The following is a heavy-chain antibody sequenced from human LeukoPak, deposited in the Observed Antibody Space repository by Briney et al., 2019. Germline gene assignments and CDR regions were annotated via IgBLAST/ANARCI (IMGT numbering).Heavy chain of an antibody. V-gene: IGHV4-61*02. D-gene: IGHD3-10*01. CDR3: AREGYYGSGSYTDY. CDR1: GGSISSGSYY. J-gene: IGHJ4*02. CDR2: IYTSGST. Sequence: SETLSLTCTVSGGSISSGSYYWSWIRQPAGKGLEWIGRIYTSGSTNYNPSLKSRVTISVDTSKNQFSLELSSVTAADTAVYYCAREGYYGSGSYTDYWGQGTLVTVSS.